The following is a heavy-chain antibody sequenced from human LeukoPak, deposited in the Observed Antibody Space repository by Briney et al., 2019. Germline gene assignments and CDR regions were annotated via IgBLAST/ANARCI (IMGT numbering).Heavy chain of an antibody. CDR1: GFTFSNAW. D-gene: IGHD2-2*02. V-gene: IGHV3-15*01. CDR2: IKSKTDGGTT. Sequence: GGSLRLSCAASGFTFSNAWMSWVRQAPGKGLEWVGRIKSKTDGGTTDYAAPVKGRFTISRDDSKNTLYLQMNSLKTEDTAVYYCTTSYIVVVPAAIDYWGQGTLVTVSS. CDR3: TTSYIVVVPAAIDY. J-gene: IGHJ4*02.